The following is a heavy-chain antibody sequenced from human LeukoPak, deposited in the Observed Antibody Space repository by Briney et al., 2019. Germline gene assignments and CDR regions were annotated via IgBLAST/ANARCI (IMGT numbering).Heavy chain of an antibody. CDR2: KKKGGSEK. V-gene: IGHV3-7*04. CDR1: GVTFSGNW. CDR3: ARDWQWQQLDGDAFDI. D-gene: IGHD6-13*01. J-gene: IGHJ3*02. Sequence: GGSLRLSCAAAGVTFSGNWMSWVRQAPGKRLECVANKKKGGSEKYYVASAKGRFTISRDNAKNSLFLQMKRLRAEDTAVYYCARDWQWQQLDGDAFDIWGQGTMVTVS.